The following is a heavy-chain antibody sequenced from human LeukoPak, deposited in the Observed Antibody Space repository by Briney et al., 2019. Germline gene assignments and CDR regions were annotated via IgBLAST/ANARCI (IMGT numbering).Heavy chain of an antibody. D-gene: IGHD3-22*01. V-gene: IGHV3-23*01. J-gene: IGHJ4*02. CDR2: ISGSGGSI. CDR3: AKRGYYYDSSGYYYFDY. CDR1: GFTFSSYA. Sequence: PGRSLRLSCAASGFTFSSYAMNWVRQAPGKGLEWVSTISGSGGSIYYADSVRGRFTISRDNSKNTLYLQMNSLRAEDTAVYYCAKRGYYYDSSGYYYFDYWGQGTLVTVSS.